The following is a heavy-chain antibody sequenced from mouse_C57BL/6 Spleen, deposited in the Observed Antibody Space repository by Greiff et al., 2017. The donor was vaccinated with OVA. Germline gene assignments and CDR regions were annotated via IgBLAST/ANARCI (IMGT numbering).Heavy chain of an antibody. V-gene: IGHV3-8*01. D-gene: IGHD1-2*01. CDR3: ARYYGRDYYAMDY. Sequence: EVKLMESGPGLAKPSQTLSLTCSVTGYSITSDYWNWIRKFPGNKLEYMGYISYSGSTYYNPSLKSRISITRDTSKNQYYLQLNSVTTEDTATYYCARYYGRDYYAMDYWGQGTSVTVSS. CDR2: ISYSGST. CDR1: GYSITSDY. J-gene: IGHJ4*01.